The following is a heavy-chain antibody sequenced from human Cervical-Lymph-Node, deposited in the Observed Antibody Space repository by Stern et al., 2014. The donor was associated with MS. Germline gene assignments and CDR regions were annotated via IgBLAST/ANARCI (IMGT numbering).Heavy chain of an antibody. D-gene: IGHD1-26*01. CDR2: IWYDGSNK. Sequence: VQLVESGGGVVQPGRSLRLSCAASGFTFSSYGMHWVRQAPGKGLEWVAVIWYDGSNKYYADSMKGRFTISRDNSKNTLYLQMNSLRAEDTAVYYCARDRGWERDAFDIWGQGTMVTVSS. CDR3: ARDRGWERDAFDI. CDR1: GFTFSSYG. V-gene: IGHV3-33*01. J-gene: IGHJ3*02.